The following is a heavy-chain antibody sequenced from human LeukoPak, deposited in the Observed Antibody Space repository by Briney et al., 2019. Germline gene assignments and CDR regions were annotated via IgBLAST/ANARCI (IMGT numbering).Heavy chain of an antibody. D-gene: IGHD5-18*01. Sequence: TGGSLRLSCAASGFTFDDYAMHWVRQAPGKGLEWVSGISWNSGSIGYADSVKGRFTISRDNAKNSLYLQMNSLRAEDTALYYCAKDTAMGVYWGQGTLVTVSS. V-gene: IGHV3-9*01. CDR1: GFTFDDYA. CDR2: ISWNSGSI. J-gene: IGHJ4*02. CDR3: AKDTAMGVY.